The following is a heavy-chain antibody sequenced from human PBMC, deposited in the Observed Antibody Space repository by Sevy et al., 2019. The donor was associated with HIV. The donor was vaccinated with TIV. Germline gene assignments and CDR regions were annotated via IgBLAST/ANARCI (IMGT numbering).Heavy chain of an antibody. V-gene: IGHV3-21*01. CDR1: GFTFSSYN. CDR3: VLGSAVLSVTIWYGFDY. Sequence: GGALRLSCAASGFTFSSYNMNWVRQAPGKGLEWVSSISGSSKYIYYADSMKGRFTISGDNAKNSLYLQMNGLRAEDTAVYYCVLGSAVLSVTIWYGFDYWGQGTLVTVSS. CDR2: ISGSSKYI. D-gene: IGHD3-10*01. J-gene: IGHJ4*02.